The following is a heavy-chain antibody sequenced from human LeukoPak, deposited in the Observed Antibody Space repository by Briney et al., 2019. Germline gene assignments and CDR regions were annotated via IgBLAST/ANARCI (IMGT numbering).Heavy chain of an antibody. CDR3: ARDSYYYDSSGLAY. D-gene: IGHD3-22*01. CDR2: ISSSGSTI. Sequence: GGSLRLSCAASGFTFSDYYMSWIRQAPGKGLEWVSYISSSGSTIYYADSVKGRFTISRDNAKNSLYLQMNSLGAEDTAVYYCARDSYYYDSSGLAYWGQGTLVTVSS. V-gene: IGHV3-11*01. CDR1: GFTFSDYY. J-gene: IGHJ4*02.